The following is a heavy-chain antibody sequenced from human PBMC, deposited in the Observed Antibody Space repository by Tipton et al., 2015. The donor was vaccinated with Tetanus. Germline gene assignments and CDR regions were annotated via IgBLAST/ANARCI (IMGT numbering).Heavy chain of an antibody. CDR3: AKGGCSGGSCYSDY. D-gene: IGHD2-15*01. J-gene: IGHJ4*02. Sequence: SLRLSCAASGFTFSSYSMNWVRQAPGKGLEWVSYISSSSSTIYYADSVKGRFTISRDNAKNSLYLQMNSLRAEDTALYYCAKGGCSGGSCYSDYWGQGTLVTVSS. V-gene: IGHV3-48*01. CDR1: GFTFSSYS. CDR2: ISSSSSTI.